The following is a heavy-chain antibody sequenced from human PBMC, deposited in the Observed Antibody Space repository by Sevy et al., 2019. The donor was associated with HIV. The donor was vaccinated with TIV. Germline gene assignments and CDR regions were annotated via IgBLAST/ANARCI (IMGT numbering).Heavy chain of an antibody. D-gene: IGHD3-10*01. CDR1: GFTSGDYI. CDR3: TRTSYYYDSGSYFGMDV. CDR2: IRSKTYGGTT. V-gene: IGHV3-49*03. Sequence: GGSLRLSCTPSGFTSGDYILTWFRQAPGKGLEWVGFIRSKTYGGTTEYAASVKGRITISRDDSKNIAYLRMNSLKTEDTAVYYRTRTSYYYDSGSYFGMDVWGQGTTVTVSS. J-gene: IGHJ6*02.